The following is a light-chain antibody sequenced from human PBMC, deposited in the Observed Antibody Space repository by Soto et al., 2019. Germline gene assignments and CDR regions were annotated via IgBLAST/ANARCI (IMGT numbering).Light chain of an antibody. CDR1: QSVSRF. CDR3: QQRRHWLPI. Sequence: EVLLTQSPATLSLSPGERATLSCRASQSVSRFLAWYQQKPGQAPKLPVHDTSDRAAVVPGRFSGSGSGTEFTLTVSVLEPEDFAVYFCQQRRHWLPIFGQGTKLDI. CDR2: DTS. V-gene: IGKV3-11*01. J-gene: IGKJ2*01.